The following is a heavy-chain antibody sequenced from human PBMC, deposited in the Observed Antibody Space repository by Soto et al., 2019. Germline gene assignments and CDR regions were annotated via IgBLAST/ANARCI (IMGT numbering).Heavy chain of an antibody. D-gene: IGHD4-4*01. V-gene: IGHV1-2*02. Sequence: ASVKVSCKASGYPFSDNQIHWLRRAPGRGLEWMGRINPKSDDTNYAQKFQGRVTMTRDASIDTAYLELTGLTSDDTATYYCARKHSLDYIRWGLDPWGQGTLVTVSS. CDR2: INPKSDDT. CDR1: GYPFSDNQ. J-gene: IGHJ5*02. CDR3: ARKHSLDYIRWGLDP.